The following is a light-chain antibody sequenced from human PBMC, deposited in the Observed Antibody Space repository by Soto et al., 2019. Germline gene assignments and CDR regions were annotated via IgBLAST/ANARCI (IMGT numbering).Light chain of an antibody. CDR2: AAS. V-gene: IGKV1-39*01. CDR3: QQSYSTPPRT. J-gene: IGKJ1*01. Sequence: DIQMTQSPSSLSASVGDRVTITCRASQSISSYLNWYQQKPGKAPKLLIYAASSLQSGVPSRFSGSGSGTDFTLTISSPQPEDFATYYCQQSYSTPPRTFGQGTKVDIK. CDR1: QSISSY.